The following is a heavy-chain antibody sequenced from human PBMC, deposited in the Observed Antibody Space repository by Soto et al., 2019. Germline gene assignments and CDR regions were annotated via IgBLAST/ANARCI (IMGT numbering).Heavy chain of an antibody. CDR3: AKRPKAGRPVDV. D-gene: IGHD6-6*01. Sequence: EVQLSESGGGLVQPGGSLRLSCAASGFTFRSYSMSWVRQAPGKGLEWVSAINPSGDSTYYADSVKGRLTISRDNSKNTLYLPMDSLRAEDTAIYYCAKRPKAGRPVDVWGKGTTVTVSS. V-gene: IGHV3-23*01. J-gene: IGHJ6*04. CDR2: INPSGDST. CDR1: GFTFRSYS.